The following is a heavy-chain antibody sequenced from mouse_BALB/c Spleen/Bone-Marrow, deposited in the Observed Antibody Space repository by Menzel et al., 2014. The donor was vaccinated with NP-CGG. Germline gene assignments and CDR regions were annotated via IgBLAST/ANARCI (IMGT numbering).Heavy chain of an antibody. CDR2: ILPGSDST. Sequence: VQLQQSGAELMKPGASVKISCKATGYTFSSYWIEWVKQRPGHGLEWIGEILPGSDSTNYNEKFKGKATFTADTSSNTAYMQLSSLTSEDSAVYYCARLITTGGFAYWGQGTLVTVSA. V-gene: IGHV1-9*01. D-gene: IGHD2-4*01. CDR1: GYTFSSYW. CDR3: ARLITTGGFAY. J-gene: IGHJ3*01.